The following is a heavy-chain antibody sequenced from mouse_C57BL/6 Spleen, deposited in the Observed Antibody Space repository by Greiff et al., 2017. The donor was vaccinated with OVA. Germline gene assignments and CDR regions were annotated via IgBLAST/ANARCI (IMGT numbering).Heavy chain of an antibody. CDR1: GYSITSGYY. V-gene: IGHV3-6*01. J-gene: IGHJ4*01. CDR3: ARENDDYYAMDY. CDR2: ISYDGSN. Sequence: ESGPGLVKPSQSLSLTCSVTGYSITSGYYWNWIRQFPGNKLEWMGYISYDGSNNYNPSLKNRISITRDTSKNQFFLKLNSVTTKDTATYYCARENDDYYAMDYWGQGTSVTVSS. D-gene: IGHD2-12*01.